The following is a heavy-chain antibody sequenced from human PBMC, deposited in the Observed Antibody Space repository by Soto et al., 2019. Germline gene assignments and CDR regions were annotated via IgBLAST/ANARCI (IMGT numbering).Heavy chain of an antibody. V-gene: IGHV3-23*01. CDR2: FSKSGDST. J-gene: IGHJ4*02. CDR3: AKGSFGFDY. D-gene: IGHD3-10*01. CDR1: GVTFITYA. Sequence: GGSLSLSFTASGVTFITYALTWFRQFPGEGLQWVSSFSKSGDSTYYAAPVKGRFTTSRDNFKNTLYAQMNSMSAEDTAIYYCAKGSFGFDYWGQGTLVTVSS.